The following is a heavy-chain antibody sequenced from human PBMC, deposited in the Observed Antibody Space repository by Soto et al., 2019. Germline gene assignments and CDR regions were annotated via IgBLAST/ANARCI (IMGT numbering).Heavy chain of an antibody. CDR1: GGSINSGGYY. V-gene: IGHV4-31*03. CDR2: MYYSGST. Sequence: QVQLRESGPGLVKPSQTLSLTCTVSGGSINSGGYYWNWIRQHPGKGLEWIGYMYYSGSTYYNPFPRSRVIISADTPENNFSLKLSSGTAADTAVYFCARGYRQSGYSSSWVFDYWGQGTLVNVSS. D-gene: IGHD6-13*01. J-gene: IGHJ4*02. CDR3: ARGYRQSGYSSSWVFDY.